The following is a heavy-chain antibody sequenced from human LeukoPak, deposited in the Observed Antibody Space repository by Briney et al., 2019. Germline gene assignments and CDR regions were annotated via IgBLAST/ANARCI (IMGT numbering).Heavy chain of an antibody. J-gene: IGHJ4*01. Sequence: GGSLRLSCAASGFTFSSYWMSWVRQAPGKGLEWVANINQDGSEKYYVDSVKGRFTISRDNAKNSLYLQMNSLRAEDTAVYYCARVLVVLVPAAMDYWGHGTLVTVSS. CDR1: GFTFSSYW. D-gene: IGHD2-2*01. CDR3: ARVLVVLVPAAMDY. CDR2: INQDGSEK. V-gene: IGHV3-7*01.